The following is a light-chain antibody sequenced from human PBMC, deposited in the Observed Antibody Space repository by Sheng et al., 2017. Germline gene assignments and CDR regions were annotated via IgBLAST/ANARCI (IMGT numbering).Light chain of an antibody. CDR2: GSS. CDR1: NIGSKT. J-gene: IGLJ3*02. V-gene: IGLV3-21*02. CDR3: QVWDSSSDWV. Sequence: SYELTQPPSVSVAPRQTATITCGGSNIGSKTVHWYQQRPGQAPALVLSGSSDRPSGIPERFSASYSDTTSTLMITWVEAGDEADYFCQVWDSSSDWVFGGGTRLTVL.